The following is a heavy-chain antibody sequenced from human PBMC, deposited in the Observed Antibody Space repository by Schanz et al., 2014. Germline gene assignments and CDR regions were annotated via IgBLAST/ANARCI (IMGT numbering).Heavy chain of an antibody. Sequence: QVQLQESGPGLVKPSGTLSLTCAVSGDSITSNRWWSWVRQPPGKGLEWIGEIYHSGRTNYDPSLKSRVTISMSNTNNQLSLKVSYVPAADTAIYYCARGDISGYNGGLMDTWGQGTLVTVSS. J-gene: IGHJ5*02. CDR2: IYHSGRT. CDR1: GDSITSNRW. D-gene: IGHD5-12*01. CDR3: ARGDISGYNGGLMDT. V-gene: IGHV4-4*02.